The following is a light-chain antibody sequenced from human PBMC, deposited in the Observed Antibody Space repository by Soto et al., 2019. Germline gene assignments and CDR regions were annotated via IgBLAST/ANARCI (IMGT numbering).Light chain of an antibody. J-gene: IGKJ4*01. CDR1: QGISSY. Sequence: DIQLTQSPSFLSASEGDRVTITCRASQGISSYLAWYQQNPGKAPKLLIYGASTLQSGVPSRFSGSGSGTEFTLRISSLQPEDFATYYCQQVLTYPLTFGGGTKVEIK. CDR3: QQVLTYPLT. CDR2: GAS. V-gene: IGKV1-9*01.